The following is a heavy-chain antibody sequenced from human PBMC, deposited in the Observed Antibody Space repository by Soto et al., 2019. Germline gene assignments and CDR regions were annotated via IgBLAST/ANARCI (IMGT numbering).Heavy chain of an antibody. CDR3: ARARMTTVTMYYFDY. CDR1: GGSFSGYY. J-gene: IGHJ4*02. Sequence: PSETLSLTCAVYGGSFSGYYWSWIRQPPGKGLEWIGSIYYSGSTYYSPSLKSRVTISVDTSTNQFSLKLSSVTAADTAVYYCARARMTTVTMYYFDYWGQGTLVTVSS. CDR2: IYYSGST. V-gene: IGHV4-30-4*08. D-gene: IGHD4-17*01.